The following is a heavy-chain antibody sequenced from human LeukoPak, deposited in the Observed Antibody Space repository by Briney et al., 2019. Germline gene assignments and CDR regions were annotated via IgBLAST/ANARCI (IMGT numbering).Heavy chain of an antibody. CDR1: GGSVSSYY. Sequence: PSETLSLTCTVSGGSVSSYYWSWIRQPPGKGLEWIGYIYYSGSTNYNPSPKSRVTISVDTSKNQFSLKLSSVTAADTAVYYCARDGGPYYYYYMDVWGKGTTVTVSS. V-gene: IGHV4-59*02. D-gene: IGHD3-16*01. J-gene: IGHJ6*03. CDR3: ARDGGPYYYYYMDV. CDR2: IYYSGST.